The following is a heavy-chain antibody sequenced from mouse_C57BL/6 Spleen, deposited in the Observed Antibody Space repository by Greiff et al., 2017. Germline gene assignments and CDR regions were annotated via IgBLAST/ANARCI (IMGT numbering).Heavy chain of an antibody. CDR2: IDPANGST. V-gene: IGHV14-3*01. Sequence: EVQLQQSVAELVRPGASVKLSCTASGFNIKNTYMHWVKQRPEQGLEWIGRIDPANGSTKYDPKFQGKATITADTSSNTAYLQLSSLTSEDTAIYYYARAEIYYAHYYAKDYWGQGTSVTVSS. D-gene: IGHD2-1*01. CDR1: GFNIKNTY. J-gene: IGHJ4*01. CDR3: ARAEIYYAHYYAKDY.